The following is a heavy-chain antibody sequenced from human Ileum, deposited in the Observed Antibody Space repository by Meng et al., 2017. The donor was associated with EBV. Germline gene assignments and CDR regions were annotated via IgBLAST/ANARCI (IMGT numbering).Heavy chain of an antibody. D-gene: IGHD3-16*01. CDR3: TDVGGDMI. CDR1: GFTFPNAH. Sequence: VHVVGSGGGLGKPGDSLRLSCAASGFTFPNAHMTWVRQAPGKGLEWVGRIKRTTDGVTTDYAAPVKGRFTISRDDSKNTLYLQMNSLKTEDTAVYYCTDVGGDMIWGQGTLVTVSS. CDR2: IKRTTDGVTT. V-gene: IGHV3-15*01. J-gene: IGHJ4*02.